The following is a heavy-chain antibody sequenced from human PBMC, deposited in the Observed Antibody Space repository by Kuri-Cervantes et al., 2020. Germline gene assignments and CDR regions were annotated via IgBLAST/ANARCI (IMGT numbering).Heavy chain of an antibody. CDR1: GFTFTSSA. CDR2: IVVGSGNT. V-gene: IGHV1-58*01. Sequence: SVKVSCKASGFTFTSSAVQWVRQARGQRLEWIGWIVVGSGNTNYAQKFQGRVTMTEDTSTDTAYMELSSLRSEDTAVYYCATDQVEWLLLSWGQGTLVTVSS. D-gene: IGHD3-22*01. J-gene: IGHJ4*02. CDR3: ATDQVEWLLLS.